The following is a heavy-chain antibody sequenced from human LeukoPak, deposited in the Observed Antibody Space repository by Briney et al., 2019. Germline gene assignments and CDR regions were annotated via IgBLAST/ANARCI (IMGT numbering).Heavy chain of an antibody. Sequence: TSSETLSLTCAVSGGSISSSNWWSWVRQPPGKGLEWIGEIYHSGSADYNPSLKSRVTISVDKSKNQFSLKLSSVTAADTAVYYCASSSGWTGWAPYYYMDVWGKGTTGTVSS. D-gene: IGHD6-19*01. V-gene: IGHV4-4*02. CDR3: ASSSGWTGWAPYYYMDV. J-gene: IGHJ6*03. CDR1: GGSISSSNW. CDR2: IYHSGSA.